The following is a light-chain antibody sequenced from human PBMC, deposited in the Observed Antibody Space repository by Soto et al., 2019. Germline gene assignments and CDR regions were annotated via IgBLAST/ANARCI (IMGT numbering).Light chain of an antibody. CDR1: SSDVGGYNY. CDR3: SSYTDSSTLVV. J-gene: IGLJ2*01. Sequence: QSALTQPASVSGSPGQSITISCTGTSSDVGGYNYVSWYQQHPGKAPKLMIYEVTNRPSGVSNRFSGSKSGNTASLTISGLQTEDEADYYCSSYTDSSTLVVFGGGTKLTVL. CDR2: EVT. V-gene: IGLV2-14*01.